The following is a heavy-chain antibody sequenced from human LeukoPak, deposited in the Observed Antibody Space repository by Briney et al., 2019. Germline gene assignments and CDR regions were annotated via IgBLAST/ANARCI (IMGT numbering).Heavy chain of an antibody. Sequence: PSETLSLTCTVYGGSMSPYHWGWIRQPPGKGLGWTGYIYYSGSTNYNPPLKSRVTISVDTSKNQFSLKLSSVTAADTAIYYCARAVSGRFDYWGQGTLVTVSS. D-gene: IGHD6-19*01. CDR3: ARAVSGRFDY. V-gene: IGHV4-59*08. CDR2: IYYSGST. J-gene: IGHJ4*02. CDR1: GGSMSPYH.